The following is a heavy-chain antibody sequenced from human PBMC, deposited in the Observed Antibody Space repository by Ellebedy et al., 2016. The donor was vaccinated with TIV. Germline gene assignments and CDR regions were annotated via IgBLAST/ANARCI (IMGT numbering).Heavy chain of an antibody. D-gene: IGHD5-18*01. V-gene: IGHV3-33*01. CDR1: GFSFRDYG. J-gene: IGHJ4*02. Sequence: GGSLRLSCAASGFSFRDYGMHWVRQAPGKGLEWVAVIWYDGSEKYYADSVKGRFTISRDNSKNTLYLQMSSLRVEDTAVYYCARGERDTSVIIFDHWGQGTLVAVSS. CDR3: ARGERDTSVIIFDH. CDR2: IWYDGSEK.